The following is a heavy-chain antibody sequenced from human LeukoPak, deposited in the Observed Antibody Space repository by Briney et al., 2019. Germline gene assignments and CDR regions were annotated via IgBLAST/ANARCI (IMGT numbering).Heavy chain of an antibody. D-gene: IGHD6-13*01. CDR3: AREVWSSAFDI. CDR2: INPNSGGT. CDR1: GYTFTGYY. Sequence: PGASVKVSCKASGYTFTGYYMHWVRQAPGEGREWMGWINPNSGGTNYAQKFQSRVTMTRDTSISTAYMELSRLRSDDTAVYYCAREVWSSAFDIWGQGTMVTVSS. V-gene: IGHV1-2*02. J-gene: IGHJ3*02.